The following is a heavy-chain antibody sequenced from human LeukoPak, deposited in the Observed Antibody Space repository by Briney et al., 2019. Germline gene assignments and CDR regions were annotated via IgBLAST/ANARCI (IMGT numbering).Heavy chain of an antibody. V-gene: IGHV3-7*01. J-gene: IGHJ4*02. Sequence: GGSLRLSCAASGFTFSTYWMSWVRQAPGKGLEWVANIKQDGGEKYYVDSVKGRFTISRDNAKNSLYLQMNTLRPEDTAVYYCARERQNKDFWSGGDYWGQGTLVTVSS. CDR2: IKQDGGEK. CDR3: ARERQNKDFWSGGDY. CDR1: GFTFSTYW. D-gene: IGHD3-3*01.